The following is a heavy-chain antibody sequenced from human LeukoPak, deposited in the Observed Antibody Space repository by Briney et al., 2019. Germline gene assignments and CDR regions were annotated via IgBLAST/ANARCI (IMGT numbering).Heavy chain of an antibody. CDR3: AKVAAAGFNLYYFDY. J-gene: IGHJ4*02. CDR2: VWYDGSNK. CDR1: GFTFSSYA. Sequence: PGRSLRLSCAASGFTFSSYAMHWVRQAPGKGLEWVAVVWYDGSNKYYVDSVKGRFTISRDNSKNTLYLQMNSLRAEDTAVCYCAKVAAAGFNLYYFDYWGQGTLVTVSS. D-gene: IGHD6-13*01. V-gene: IGHV3-33*06.